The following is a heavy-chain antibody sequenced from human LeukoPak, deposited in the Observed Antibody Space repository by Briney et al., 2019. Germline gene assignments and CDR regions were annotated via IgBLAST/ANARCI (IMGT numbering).Heavy chain of an antibody. Sequence: PGGSLRLSCAASGFTFSSYSMNWVRQAPGKGLEWVSSISSSSSYIYYADSVKGRFTISRDNAKNSLYLQMNSLRAEDTAVYYCARDRAVAGTGANWFDPWGQGTPVTVSS. CDR1: GFTFSSYS. CDR2: ISSSSSYI. D-gene: IGHD6-19*01. V-gene: IGHV3-21*01. J-gene: IGHJ5*02. CDR3: ARDRAVAGTGANWFDP.